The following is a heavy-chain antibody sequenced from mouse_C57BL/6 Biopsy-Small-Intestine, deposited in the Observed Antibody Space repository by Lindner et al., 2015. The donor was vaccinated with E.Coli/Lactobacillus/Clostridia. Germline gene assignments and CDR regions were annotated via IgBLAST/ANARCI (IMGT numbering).Heavy chain of an antibody. J-gene: IGHJ3*01. D-gene: IGHD2-1*01. CDR3: ARHEEGLYYGNFWFAY. Sequence: VQLQESGAELVKPGASVKLSCKASGYTFTDYTIHWVKQRSGQGLEWIGWFYPGSDSIKYNEKFRDKATLTADKSSSTVYMELSRLTSEDSAVYFCARHEEGLYYGNFWFAYWGQGTLVTVSA. CDR2: FYPGSDSI. V-gene: IGHV1-62-2*01. CDR1: GYTFTDYT.